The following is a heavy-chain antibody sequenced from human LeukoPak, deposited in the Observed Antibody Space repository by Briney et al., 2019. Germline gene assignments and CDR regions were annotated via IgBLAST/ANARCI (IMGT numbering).Heavy chain of an antibody. CDR3: ARTITIYGGEFGP. CDR2: ISSSSSYI. J-gene: IGHJ5*02. D-gene: IGHD3-3*01. Sequence: KPGGSLRLSCAASGFTFSSYSMNWVRQAPGKGLEWVSSISSSSSYIYYADSVKGRFTISRDNAKNSLYLQMNSLRAEDTAVYYCARTITIYGGEFGPWGQGTLVTVSS. CDR1: GFTFSSYS. V-gene: IGHV3-21*01.